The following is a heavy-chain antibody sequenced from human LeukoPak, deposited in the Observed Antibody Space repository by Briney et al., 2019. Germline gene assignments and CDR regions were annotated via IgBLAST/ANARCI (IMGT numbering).Heavy chain of an antibody. V-gene: IGHV1-2*02. CDR2: INPNSGGT. Sequence: ASVKVSCKASGYTFTGCYMHWVRQAPGQGLEWMGWINPNSGGTNYAQKFQGRVTMTRDTSISTAYMELSRLRSDDTAVYYCARDAEAGFYYDSSGYYPDYWGQGTLVTVSS. J-gene: IGHJ4*02. CDR1: GYTFTGCY. D-gene: IGHD3-22*01. CDR3: ARDAEAGFYYDSSGYYPDY.